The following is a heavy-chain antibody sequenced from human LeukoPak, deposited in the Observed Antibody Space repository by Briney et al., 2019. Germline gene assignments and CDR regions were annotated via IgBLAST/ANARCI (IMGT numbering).Heavy chain of an antibody. CDR2: ISAYNGNT. CDR3: ARRYCTNGVCYTGFDY. Sequence: RASVKVSCKASGYTFTSYGISWVRQAPGQGLEWMGWISAYNGNTNYAQKLQGRVTMTTDTSTSTAYMELRSLRSDDTAVYYCARRYCTNGVCYTGFDYWGQGTLVTVSS. V-gene: IGHV1-18*01. CDR1: GYTFTSYG. J-gene: IGHJ4*02. D-gene: IGHD2-8*01.